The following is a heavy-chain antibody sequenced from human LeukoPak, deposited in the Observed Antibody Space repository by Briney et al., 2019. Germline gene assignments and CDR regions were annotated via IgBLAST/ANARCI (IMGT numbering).Heavy chain of an antibody. CDR2: IQSDGSNK. CDR3: ARHPGGIYDY. J-gene: IGHJ4*02. V-gene: IGHV3-30*02. D-gene: IGHD1-26*01. CDR1: GFSVSSYA. Sequence: PGGSLRLSCVASGFSVSSYAMQGVRQAPGKGLEEVALIQSDGSNKNYIDSVKGRFTISRDNSKNTLYLQMNSLRAEDTAVYYCARHPGGIYDYWGQGTLVTVSS.